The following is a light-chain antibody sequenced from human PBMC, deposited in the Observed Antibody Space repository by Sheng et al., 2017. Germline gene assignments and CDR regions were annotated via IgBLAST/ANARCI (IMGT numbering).Light chain of an antibody. V-gene: IGKV3-15*01. J-gene: IGKJ2*01. CDR1: QSVGSD. CDR3: QQYNNWPPYT. Sequence: EIVMTQSPATLSVSPGERATLSCRASQSVGSDLAWYQQKPGQTPRLLIYGASTRATGAPARFSGSGSGTEFTLTISSLQSEDFAVYYCQQYNNWPPYTFGQGTKLEI. CDR2: GAS.